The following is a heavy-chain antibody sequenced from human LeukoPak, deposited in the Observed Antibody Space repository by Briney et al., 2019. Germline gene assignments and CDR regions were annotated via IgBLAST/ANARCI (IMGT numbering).Heavy chain of an antibody. CDR2: IYNSGIT. CDR1: SGSVSSGNDY. V-gene: IGHV4-61*01. Sequence: SETLSLTCTVSSGSVSSGNDYWSRIRRPPGKGLEWIGYIYNSGITNYNPSLKSRVTISVDTSKNQFSLKLSSVTAADTAVYYCARRASGSGSYYWGQGPLVTVSS. J-gene: IGHJ4*02. CDR3: ARRASGSGSYY. D-gene: IGHD3-10*01.